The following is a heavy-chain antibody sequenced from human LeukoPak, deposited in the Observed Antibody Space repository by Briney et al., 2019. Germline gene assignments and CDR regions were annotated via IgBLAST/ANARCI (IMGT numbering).Heavy chain of an antibody. CDR1: GFTFSSYS. J-gene: IGHJ4*02. V-gene: IGHV3-21*01. D-gene: IGHD3-22*01. Sequence: GGSLRLSCAASGFTFSSYSMNWVRQAPGKGLEWVSSISSSSYIYYADSVKGRFTISRDNAKNSLYLQMNSLRAEDTAVYYCASGPPLSGYLNDYWGQGTLVTVSS. CDR2: ISSSSYI. CDR3: ASGPPLSGYLNDY.